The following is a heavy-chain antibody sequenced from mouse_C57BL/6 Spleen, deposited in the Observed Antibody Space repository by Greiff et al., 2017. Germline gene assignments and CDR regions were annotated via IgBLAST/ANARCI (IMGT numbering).Heavy chain of an antibody. CDR2: IDPSDSYT. Sequence: VQLQQPGAELVMPGASVKLSCKASGYTFTSYWMHWVKQRPGQGLEWIGEIDPSDSYTNYNQKFKGKSTLTVDKSSSTAYMQLSSLTSEDSAVYYCARAGDTTGVAYWYFDVWGTGTTVTVSS. CDR3: ARAGDTTGVAYWYFDV. D-gene: IGHD1-1*01. J-gene: IGHJ1*03. CDR1: GYTFTSYW. V-gene: IGHV1-69*01.